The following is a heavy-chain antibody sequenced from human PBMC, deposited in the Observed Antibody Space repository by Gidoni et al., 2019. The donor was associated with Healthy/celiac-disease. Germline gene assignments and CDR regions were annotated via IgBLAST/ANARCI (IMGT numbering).Heavy chain of an antibody. D-gene: IGHD5-12*01. J-gene: IGHJ6*02. CDR3: AKDIRDSGSSGMDV. CDR2: ISWNSGSI. Sequence: EVQLVESGGGVVQPGRSLRLSCAAAGFTFDDYAMHWVRQAPGKGLGWVSGISWNSGSIGYADSVKGRFTISRDNAKNSLYLQMNSLRAEDTALYYCAKDIRDSGSSGMDVWGQGTTVTVSS. CDR1: GFTFDDYA. V-gene: IGHV3-9*01.